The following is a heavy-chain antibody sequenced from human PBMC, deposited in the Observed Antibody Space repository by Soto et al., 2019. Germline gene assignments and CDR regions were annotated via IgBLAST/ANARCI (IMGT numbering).Heavy chain of an antibody. CDR1: GGTFSSHS. D-gene: IGHD4-17*01. V-gene: IGHV1-69*01. Sequence: VQLMQSGAEVKQPGSSVKVSCKASGGTFSSHSINWVRQAPGQGLEWMGGIITLFGTANYAQNFQGRVTIPGDRSTRKAYMELNRLRSDDTAVYYCAREVGYGDSSAALLDWGQGTLVPVSS. J-gene: IGHJ4*02. CDR3: AREVGYGDSSAALLD. CDR2: IITLFGTA.